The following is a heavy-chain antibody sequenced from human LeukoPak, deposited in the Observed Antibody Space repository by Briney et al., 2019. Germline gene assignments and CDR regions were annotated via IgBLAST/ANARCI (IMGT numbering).Heavy chain of an antibody. Sequence: GGSLRLSCAASGFTFSSYAMSWVRQAPGKGLEWVSAISGSGGSTYYADSVKGRFTISRDNSKNTLYLQMNSLRAEDTAVYYCAKGPDPSYYYYMDVWGKGTTVTVSS. V-gene: IGHV3-23*01. J-gene: IGHJ6*03. D-gene: IGHD1-14*01. CDR1: GFTFSSYA. CDR3: AKGPDPSYYYYMDV. CDR2: ISGSGGST.